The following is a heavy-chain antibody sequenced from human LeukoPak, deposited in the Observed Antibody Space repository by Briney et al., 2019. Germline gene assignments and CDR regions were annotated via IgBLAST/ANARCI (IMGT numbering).Heavy chain of an antibody. Sequence: SETLSLTCTVSGGSISSYYWGWIRQPPGKGLEWIAYIYYSGSTNYNPSLKSRVTISVDTSKNQFSLKLSSVTAADTAVYYCATYLFRGDTHYFDYWGQGILVTVSS. CDR2: IYYSGST. CDR1: GGSISSYY. CDR3: ATYLFRGDTHYFDY. D-gene: IGHD3-10*01. V-gene: IGHV4-59*01. J-gene: IGHJ4*02.